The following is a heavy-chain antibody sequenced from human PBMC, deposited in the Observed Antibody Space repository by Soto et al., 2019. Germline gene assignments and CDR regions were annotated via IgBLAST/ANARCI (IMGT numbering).Heavy chain of an antibody. Sequence: ASVKVSCKASGYPFTGPYIYWVRQAPGQGLEWMGWINPSSGGTEFAEKFQGRVTVTRDTSIRTVFLELSSLTSDDTGVYFCARDFRTYSHGVDVWGQGTEVTVSS. J-gene: IGHJ6*02. CDR2: INPSSGGT. D-gene: IGHD4-4*01. CDR3: ARDFRTYSHGVDV. CDR1: GYPFTGPY. V-gene: IGHV1-2*02.